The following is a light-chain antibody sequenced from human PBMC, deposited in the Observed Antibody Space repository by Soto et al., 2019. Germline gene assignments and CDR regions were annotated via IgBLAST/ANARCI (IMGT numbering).Light chain of an antibody. Sequence: QSVLAQPASVSGSPGQSITISCTGASGYVGTYSLVSWYQQHPGKAPKVVIYEGHKRPSGVPDRFSGSTSVNTASLTISGLQAEDEGDYYCTSFTPGRIYVFGSGTKVTVL. V-gene: IGLV2-14*02. CDR2: EGH. J-gene: IGLJ1*01. CDR1: SGYVGTYSL. CDR3: TSFTPGRIYV.